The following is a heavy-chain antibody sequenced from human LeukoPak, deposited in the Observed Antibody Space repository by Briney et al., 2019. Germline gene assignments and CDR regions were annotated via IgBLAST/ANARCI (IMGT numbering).Heavy chain of an antibody. D-gene: IGHD5-12*01. CDR1: SFTFSNSW. V-gene: IGHV3-7*01. CDR2: IKKDGSEK. CDR3: AGVVATTPDAFNI. J-gene: IGHJ3*02. Sequence: PGGSLRLSCAASSFTFSNSWMTWVRQAPEKGLEWVANIKKDGSEKYYVDSVGGRFTISRDNAKNSLYLQMNSLRVEDTAVYYCAGVVATTPDAFNIWGQGTMVTVSS.